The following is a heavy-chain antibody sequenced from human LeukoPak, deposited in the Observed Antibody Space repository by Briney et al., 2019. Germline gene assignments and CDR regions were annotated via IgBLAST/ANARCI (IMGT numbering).Heavy chain of an antibody. Sequence: SETLSLTCTVSGGSISSYYWSWIRQPPGKGLEWIGYIYYSGSTNYNPSLKSRVTISVDTSKNQFSLKLSSVTAADTAVYYCARENSYCSSTSCSYYSYMDVWGKGTTVTVYS. D-gene: IGHD2-2*01. CDR1: GGSISSYY. CDR2: IYYSGST. J-gene: IGHJ6*03. CDR3: ARENSYCSSTSCSYYSYMDV. V-gene: IGHV4-59*01.